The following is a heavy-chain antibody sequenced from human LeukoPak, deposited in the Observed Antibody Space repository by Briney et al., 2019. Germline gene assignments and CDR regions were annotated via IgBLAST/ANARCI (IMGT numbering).Heavy chain of an antibody. D-gene: IGHD6-19*01. V-gene: IGHV4-59*12. CDR1: GGSFSGYY. CDR2: IYYSGST. Sequence: PSETLSLTCAVYGGSFSGYYWSWIRQPPGKGLEWIGYIYYSGSTNYNPSLKSRVTISVDTSKNQFSLKLSSVTAADTAVYYCAKETRTGGWRFDYWGQGTLVTVSS. CDR3: AKETRTGGWRFDY. J-gene: IGHJ4*02.